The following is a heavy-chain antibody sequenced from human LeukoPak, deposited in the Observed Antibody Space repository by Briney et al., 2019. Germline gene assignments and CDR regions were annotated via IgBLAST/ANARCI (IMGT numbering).Heavy chain of an antibody. J-gene: IGHJ4*02. CDR2: IDGSGNT. Sequence: PSETLSLICDVSGASISNSYWTWIRQPAGKGLEWIGRIDGSGNTIYSPSLKNRVTMSVNTSKNHFSLKLESVTAADTAFYYCARWCSSSSCYGGYDYWGQGTPVTVSS. CDR3: ARWCSSSSCYGGYDY. D-gene: IGHD2-2*01. V-gene: IGHV4-59*10. CDR1: GASISNSY.